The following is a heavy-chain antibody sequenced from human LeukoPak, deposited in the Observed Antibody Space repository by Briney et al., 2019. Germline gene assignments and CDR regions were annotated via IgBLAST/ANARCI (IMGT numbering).Heavy chain of an antibody. CDR1: GGSFSGYY. D-gene: IGHD3-16*02. J-gene: IGHJ4*02. CDR2: INHSGST. Sequence: KPSETLSLTCAVYGGSFSGYYWSWIRQPPGKGLEWIGEINHSGSTNYNPSLKSRVTISVDTSKNQFSLKLSSVTAADTAVYYCARGYYDYVWGSYRPYYFDYWGQGTLVTVSS. CDR3: ARGYYDYVWGSYRPYYFDY. V-gene: IGHV4-34*01.